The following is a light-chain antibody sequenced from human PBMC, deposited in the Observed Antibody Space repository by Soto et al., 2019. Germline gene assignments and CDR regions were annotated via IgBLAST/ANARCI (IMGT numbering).Light chain of an antibody. CDR1: QSVSSY. Sequence: EIVLTKSPASLSLSPGERAALSCRASQSVSSYLAWYQQKPGQAPRLLIYDASNRATGIPARFSGSGSGTDFTLTISSLQSEDFAVYYCQQRSSWPLTFGGGTKVDIK. J-gene: IGKJ4*01. V-gene: IGKV3-11*01. CDR2: DAS. CDR3: QQRSSWPLT.